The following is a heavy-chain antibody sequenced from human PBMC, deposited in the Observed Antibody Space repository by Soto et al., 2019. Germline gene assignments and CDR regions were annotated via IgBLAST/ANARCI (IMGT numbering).Heavy chain of an antibody. V-gene: IGHV4-59*01. Sequence: PSESLSLTCSVSTDSMSTYSWTWIRQSPGKGLEWIGYVYHTGRTEYNPTLESRVTMSIDMSKKQFSLQLTSVTAADTAVYFCARDDTTGLLEFWGQGTLVTVSS. CDR3: ARDDTTGLLEF. J-gene: IGHJ4*02. CDR2: VYHTGRT. CDR1: TDSMSTYS.